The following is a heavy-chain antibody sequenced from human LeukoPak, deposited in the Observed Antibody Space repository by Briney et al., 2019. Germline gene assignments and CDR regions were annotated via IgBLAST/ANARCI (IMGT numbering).Heavy chain of an antibody. J-gene: IGHJ3*01. CDR3: AKAPNSGDNCYDASDV. CDR1: GFTFSSYA. Sequence: PGGSLRLSCAASGFTFSSYAMSWVRQAPGKGLEWVSAISGSGATTYYTDSAKGRFTISRDNSKITLYLQMDSLRAEDTAMYYCAKAPNSGDNCYDASDVWGQGTMVTVSS. D-gene: IGHD1-26*01. V-gene: IGHV3-23*01. CDR2: ISGSGATT.